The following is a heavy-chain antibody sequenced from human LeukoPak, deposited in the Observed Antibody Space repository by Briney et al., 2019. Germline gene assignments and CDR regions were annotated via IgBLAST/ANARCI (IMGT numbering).Heavy chain of an antibody. CDR3: ARAYGSGTAADP. Sequence: SETLSLTCAVYGGSFSGYYWSWIRQPPGKGLEWIGEINHSGSTNYDPSLKSRVTISVDTSKNQFSLKLSSVTAADTAVYYCARAYGSGTAADPWGQGTLVTVSS. J-gene: IGHJ5*02. CDR2: INHSGST. CDR1: GGSFSGYY. V-gene: IGHV4-34*01. D-gene: IGHD3-10*01.